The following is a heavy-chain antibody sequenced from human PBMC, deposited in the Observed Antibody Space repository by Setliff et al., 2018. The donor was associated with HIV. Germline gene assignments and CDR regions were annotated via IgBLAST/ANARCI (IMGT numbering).Heavy chain of an antibody. CDR3: AREIYGDSRQIDY. D-gene: IGHD4-17*01. CDR2: INPSGGST. J-gene: IGHJ4*02. V-gene: IGHV1-46*01. CDR1: GYTFTSYY. Sequence: ASVKVSCKASGYTFTSYYMHWVRQAPAQGLEWMGIINPSGGSTGYAQKFQGRFTITADKSTTTVYMELSSLRSEDTAVYYCAREIYGDSRQIDYWGQGTLVTVSS.